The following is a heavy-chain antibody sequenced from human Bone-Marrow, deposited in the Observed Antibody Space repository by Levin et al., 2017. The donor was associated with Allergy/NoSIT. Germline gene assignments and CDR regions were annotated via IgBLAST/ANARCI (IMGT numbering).Heavy chain of an antibody. CDR1: GFTFSSYG. V-gene: IGHV3-33*01. CDR3: ASLYSSSSPGNYGMDV. CDR2: IWYDGSNK. D-gene: IGHD6-13*01. J-gene: IGHJ6*02. Sequence: PGGSLRLSCAASGFTFSSYGMHWVRQAPGKGLEWVAVIWYDGSNKYYADSVKGRFTISRDNSKNTLYLQMNSLRAEDTAVYYCASLYSSSSPGNYGMDVWGQGTTVTVSS.